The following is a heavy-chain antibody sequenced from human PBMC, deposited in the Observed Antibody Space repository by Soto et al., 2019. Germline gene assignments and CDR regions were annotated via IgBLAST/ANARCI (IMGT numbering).Heavy chain of an antibody. CDR3: ARDKDSSGYYYGIFDY. D-gene: IGHD3-22*01. CDR2: IKQDGSEK. Sequence: GVSLSLSCAASGFTFSSYWMSWVRQAPGKGLEWVANIKQDGSEKYYADSVKGRFTISRDNSKNTLYLQMNSLRAEDTAVYCCARDKDSSGYYYGIFDYWGQGTLVTVSS. CDR1: GFTFSSYW. V-gene: IGHV3-7*01. J-gene: IGHJ4*02.